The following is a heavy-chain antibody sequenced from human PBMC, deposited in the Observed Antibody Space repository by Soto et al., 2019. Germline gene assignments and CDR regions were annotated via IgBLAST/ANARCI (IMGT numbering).Heavy chain of an antibody. CDR2: IKQDGSEK. CDR1: GFAFSSYW. CDR3: ARSRFWAFDS. J-gene: IGHJ3*02. V-gene: IGHV3-7*03. D-gene: IGHD3-3*01. Sequence: GXSMSLSGSASGFAFSSYWMSWVRQATGKGLEWVANIKQDGSEKYYVDSVKGRFTISRDNAKNSLYLQMNSLRAEDTAVYYCARSRFWAFDSWGQGTRVTGS.